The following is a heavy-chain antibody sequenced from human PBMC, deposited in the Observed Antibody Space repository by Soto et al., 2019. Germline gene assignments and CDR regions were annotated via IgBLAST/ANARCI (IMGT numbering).Heavy chain of an antibody. CDR1: GFTFDDYA. D-gene: IGHD6-13*01. V-gene: IGHV3-9*01. Sequence: EVQLVESGGGLVQPGRSLRLSCAASGFTFDDYAMHWVRQAPGKGLEWVSGISWNSGSIGYADSVKGRFTISRDNAKNSLYLQMNSLRAEDTALYYCAKARAGSSSPQDYWGQGTLVTVSS. CDR3: AKARAGSSSPQDY. J-gene: IGHJ4*02. CDR2: ISWNSGSI.